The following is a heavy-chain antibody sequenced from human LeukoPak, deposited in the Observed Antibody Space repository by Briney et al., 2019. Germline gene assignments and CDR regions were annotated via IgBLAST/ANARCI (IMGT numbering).Heavy chain of an antibody. CDR2: IYSSGST. Sequence: SETLSLTCIVSGGSISYYYWSWIRQPPGKGLEWIGYIYSSGSTNYNPSLKSRVTISVDTSKNQFTLKLNSVTAADTAVYYCARHEYYSYSYMDVWGKGTTVTVSS. V-gene: IGHV4-4*09. CDR1: GGSISYYY. CDR3: ARHEYYSYSYMDV. J-gene: IGHJ6*03.